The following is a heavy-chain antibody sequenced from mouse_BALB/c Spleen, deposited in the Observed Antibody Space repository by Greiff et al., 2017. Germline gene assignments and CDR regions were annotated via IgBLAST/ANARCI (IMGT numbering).Heavy chain of an antibody. V-gene: IGHV2-9*02. CDR1: GFSLTSYG. J-gene: IGHJ4*01. D-gene: IGHD1-1*01. Sequence: VQLKESGPGLVAPSQSLSITCTVSGFSLTSYGVHWVRQPPGKGLEWLGVIWAGGSTNYNSALMSRLSISKDNSKSQVFLKMNSLQTDDTAMYYCARDRDLFITTVVATDYAMDYWGQGTSVTVSS. CDR2: IWAGGST. CDR3: ARDRDLFITTVVATDYAMDY.